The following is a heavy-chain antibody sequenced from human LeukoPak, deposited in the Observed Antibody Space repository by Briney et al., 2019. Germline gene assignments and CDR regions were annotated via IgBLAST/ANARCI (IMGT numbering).Heavy chain of an antibody. CDR2: ISNNGGYT. D-gene: IGHD3-10*01. CDR3: AKDRRDSGTYYNQFDY. Sequence: PGGSLRLSCAASGFTFSSSAMSWVRQAPGKGLEWVSAISNNGGYTYYADSVQGRFTISRDNSRNTLSLQMNSLRAEDTAVYYCAKDRRDSGTYYNQFDYWGQGTLVTVSS. V-gene: IGHV3-23*01. CDR1: GFTFSSSA. J-gene: IGHJ4*02.